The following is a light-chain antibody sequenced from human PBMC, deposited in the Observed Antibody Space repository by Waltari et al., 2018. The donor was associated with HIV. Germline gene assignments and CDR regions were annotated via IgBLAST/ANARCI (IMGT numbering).Light chain of an antibody. CDR3: ATWDDSLNGYV. J-gene: IGLJ1*01. CDR1: TSNIGTNN. CDR2: SSH. V-gene: IGLV1-44*01. Sequence: QSVLTQPASASGTPGQRVTISCSGSTSNIGTNNVNWYQQFPGAAPKLLIYSSHQRPSGAPDRFSGSKSDTSASLAISGLQSEDEGDYYCATWDDSLNGYVFGPGTKVTVL.